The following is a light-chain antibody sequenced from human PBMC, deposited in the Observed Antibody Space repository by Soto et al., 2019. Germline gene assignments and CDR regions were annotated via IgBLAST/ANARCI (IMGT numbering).Light chain of an antibody. J-gene: IGLJ7*01. V-gene: IGLV2-14*01. CDR3: SSYSSTTTYIL. CDR2: EVT. CDR1: NSDIGTYNY. Sequence: QSVLTQPASMSGSPGQSITISCTGSNSDIGTYNYVSWYQQHPGKAPKLIIYEVTNRPSEVSDRFSGSKSGNTASLTISGLQSEDEAFYHCSSYSSTTTYILFGGGTQLTVL.